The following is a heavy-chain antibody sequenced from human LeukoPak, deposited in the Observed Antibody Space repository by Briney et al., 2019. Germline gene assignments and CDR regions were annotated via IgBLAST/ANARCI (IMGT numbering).Heavy chain of an antibody. CDR1: GFTFSSYS. Sequence: KPGGSLRLSCAASGFTFSSYSMNWVRQAPGKGLEWVSSISSSSSYIYYADSVKGRFTISRDNAKNSLYLQMNSLRAEDTAVYYCARDWILEWLLPQIYYYYYYMDVWGKGTTVTVSS. J-gene: IGHJ6*03. CDR3: ARDWILEWLLPQIYYYYYYMDV. D-gene: IGHD3-3*01. CDR2: ISSSSSYI. V-gene: IGHV3-21*01.